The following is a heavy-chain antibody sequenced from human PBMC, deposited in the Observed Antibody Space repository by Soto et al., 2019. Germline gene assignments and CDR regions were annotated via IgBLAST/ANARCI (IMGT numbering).Heavy chain of an antibody. V-gene: IGHV4-34*01. CDR1: GGSFSGYY. CDR3: ARWEVVHARDY. CDR2: ISHSGNT. Sequence: QVQLQQWGAGLLKPSETLSLTCAVYGGSFSGYYWSWIRQPPGKGLEWIGEISHSGNTDYNPSLKSRVTMSVDTSKSQLSLGLSSVTAADAAVYYCARWEVVHARDYWGQGTLVTVSS. D-gene: IGHD2-15*01. J-gene: IGHJ4*02.